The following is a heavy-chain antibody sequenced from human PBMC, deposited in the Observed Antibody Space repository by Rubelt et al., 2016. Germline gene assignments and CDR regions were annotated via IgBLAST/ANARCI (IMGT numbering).Heavy chain of an antibody. D-gene: IGHD6-13*01. Sequence: GSTSSNPSVKSRLTISLDTSKNQFSLNLSSVTAADTAIYYCARGRSGSTWSYFVRWGQGTLVTVSS. CDR3: ARGRSGSTWSYFVR. CDR2: GST. V-gene: IGHV4-59*09. J-gene: IGHJ4*02.